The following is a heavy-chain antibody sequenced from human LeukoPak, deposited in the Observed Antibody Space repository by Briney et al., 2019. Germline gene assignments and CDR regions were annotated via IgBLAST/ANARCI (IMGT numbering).Heavy chain of an antibody. Sequence: PSVNVSSKASGHTFTSYYMHWAGYAPGQGLEWMGWIKSNRGGTNKAQKFQGRVTMTSDTSISTAYMELSRLRSDDTAVYYCARDLWVGIAAAGTYYFDYWGQGTQVTVSS. V-gene: IGHV1-2*02. CDR1: GHTFTSYY. CDR2: IKSNRGGT. D-gene: IGHD6-13*01. J-gene: IGHJ4*02. CDR3: ARDLWVGIAAAGTYYFDY.